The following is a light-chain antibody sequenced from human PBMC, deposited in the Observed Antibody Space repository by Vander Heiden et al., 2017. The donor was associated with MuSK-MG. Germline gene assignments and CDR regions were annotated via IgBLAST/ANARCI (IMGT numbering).Light chain of an antibody. CDR1: SSDVGGYNH. V-gene: IGLV2-14*03. CDR3: SSYTSSSTLV. J-gene: IGLJ2*01. Sequence: QSALTQPASVSGSPGRSITISCTGTSSDVGGYNHVSWYQQHPGKAPKLMIYDVSHRPSGVSNRFSGSKSGNTASLTISGLQAEDEADYYCSSYTSSSTLVFGGGTKLTVL. CDR2: DVS.